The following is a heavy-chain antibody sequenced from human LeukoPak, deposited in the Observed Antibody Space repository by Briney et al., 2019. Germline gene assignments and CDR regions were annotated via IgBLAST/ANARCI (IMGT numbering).Heavy chain of an antibody. CDR1: GYTFTSFG. D-gene: IGHD3-22*01. CDR2: INPNSGGT. CDR3: ARARWLSDDAFDI. Sequence: ASVKVSCKASGYTFTSFGISWLRQAPGQGLEWMGWINPNSGGTNFAQKFQGRVTMTRDTSISTAYMELSRLRSDDTAVYYCARARWLSDDAFDIWGQGTMVTVSS. J-gene: IGHJ3*02. V-gene: IGHV1-2*02.